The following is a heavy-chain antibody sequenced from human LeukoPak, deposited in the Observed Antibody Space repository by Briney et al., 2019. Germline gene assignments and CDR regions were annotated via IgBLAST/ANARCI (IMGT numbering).Heavy chain of an antibody. CDR3: ARARTGDLSDY. J-gene: IGHJ4*02. CDR2: IKQDGREK. CDR1: GFTFSSYW. Sequence: GGSLRLSCAASGFTFSSYWMSWVRQAPGKGLEWVANIKQDGREKYYVDSVKGRFTISRDNAKNSLYLQMNSLRAEDTAVYYCARARTGDLSDYWGQGTLVTVSS. V-gene: IGHV3-7*01. D-gene: IGHD7-27*01.